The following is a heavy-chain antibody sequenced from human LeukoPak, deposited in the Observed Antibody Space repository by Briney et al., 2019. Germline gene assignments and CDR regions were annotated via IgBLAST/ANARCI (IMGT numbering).Heavy chain of an antibody. D-gene: IGHD3-10*02. J-gene: IGHJ4*02. Sequence: PSETLSLTCTVSGGSISSYYWSWIRQPPGKGLEWIGYIYYSGGTNYNPSLKSRVTISVDTSKNQFSLKLSSVTAADTAVYYCARGVFGELTHWGQGTLVTVSS. CDR2: IYYSGGT. CDR1: GGSISSYY. CDR3: ARGVFGELTH. V-gene: IGHV4-59*01.